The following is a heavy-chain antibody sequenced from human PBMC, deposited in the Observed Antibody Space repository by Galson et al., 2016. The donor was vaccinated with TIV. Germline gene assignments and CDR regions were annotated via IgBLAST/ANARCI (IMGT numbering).Heavy chain of an antibody. V-gene: IGHV3-23*01. D-gene: IGHD3-22*01. CDR2: ISDSGDST. Sequence: SLRLSCAASGFTFSTYAMTWVRQVPGKGLEWVSSISDSGDSTYYADSVKGRFTISRDNSKNTLYLQMNSLRAEDTALYSCAKGPLIVVELDSLGQGTLVTVSS. CDR3: AKGPLIVVELDS. CDR1: GFTFSTYA. J-gene: IGHJ4*02.